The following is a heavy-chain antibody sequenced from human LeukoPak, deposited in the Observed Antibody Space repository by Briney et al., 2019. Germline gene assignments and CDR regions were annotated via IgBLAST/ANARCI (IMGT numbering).Heavy chain of an antibody. V-gene: IGHV1-69*05. CDR2: IIPIFGTA. Sequence: ASVKVSCKASGGTFSSYAISWVRQAPGQGLEWMGGIIPIFGTANYAQKFQGRVTITTDESTSTAYMELSSLRSEDTAVYYCARGSDGQQQKYYYYMDVWGKGTTVTVSS. D-gene: IGHD6-13*01. CDR3: ARGSDGQQQKYYYYMDV. J-gene: IGHJ6*03. CDR1: GGTFSSYA.